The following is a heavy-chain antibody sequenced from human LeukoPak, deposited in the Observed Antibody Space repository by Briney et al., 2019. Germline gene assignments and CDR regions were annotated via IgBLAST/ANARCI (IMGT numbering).Heavy chain of an antibody. CDR3: AREYYDSSAYARLGGPYYFDY. D-gene: IGHD3-22*01. J-gene: IGHJ4*02. V-gene: IGHV4-59*01. Sequence: KPSETLSLTCTVSGGSLRSYYWTWIRQPPGKGLEWIAYIYYSGSADYNPSLKSRVTISVDTSKNQFSLKLSSVTAADTAVYYCAREYYDSSAYARLGGPYYFDYWGQGTLVTVSS. CDR2: IYYSGSA. CDR1: GGSLRSYY.